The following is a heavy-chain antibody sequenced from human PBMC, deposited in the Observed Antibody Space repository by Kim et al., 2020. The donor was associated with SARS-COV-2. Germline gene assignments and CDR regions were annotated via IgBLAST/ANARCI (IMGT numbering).Heavy chain of an antibody. CDR2: VSGTAAIT. D-gene: IGHD3-10*01. Sequence: GGSLRLSCAASGFTFTSFAMNWVRQAPGKGLEWVSGVSGTAAITGYADSVQGRFTISRDNSKNTLWLQMTSLRAEDTAVYYCVKDSRVQVRNFDSWGQGT. J-gene: IGHJ4*02. CDR1: GFTFTSFA. CDR3: VKDSRVQVRNFDS. V-gene: IGHV3-23*01.